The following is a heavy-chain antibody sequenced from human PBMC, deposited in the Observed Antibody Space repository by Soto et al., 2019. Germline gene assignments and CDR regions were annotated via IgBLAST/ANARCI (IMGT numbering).Heavy chain of an antibody. Sequence: QVQLQESGPGLVKPSETLSLTCTVSGVSITNYYCSWFRQPPGKGLEWIGYINYVGYSPYNLSLKTRVTRSVDASKTQSSLMLESVTATDPAVYYCARHGFGPLHGLVHVWGPGTTVIVSS. CDR3: ARHGFGPLHGLVHV. D-gene: IGHD3-10*01. CDR2: INYVGYS. J-gene: IGHJ6*02. V-gene: IGHV4-59*08. CDR1: GVSITNYY.